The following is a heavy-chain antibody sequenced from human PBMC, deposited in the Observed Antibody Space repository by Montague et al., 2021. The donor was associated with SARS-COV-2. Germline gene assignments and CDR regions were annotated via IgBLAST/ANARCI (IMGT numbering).Heavy chain of an antibody. J-gene: IGHJ4*02. CDR2: ITHGGST. D-gene: IGHD4-23*01. V-gene: IGHV4-34*01. Sequence: SEILSLTCAVYGGSLSGFYWTWIRQAPGRGLEWVGEITHGGSTSXSPALKSRLTISLDTSKNQFSLKLDSVTAADTATYYCARSHDYRGNDYFDSWGQGALVIVSS. CDR3: ARSHDYRGNDYFDS. CDR1: GGSLSGFY.